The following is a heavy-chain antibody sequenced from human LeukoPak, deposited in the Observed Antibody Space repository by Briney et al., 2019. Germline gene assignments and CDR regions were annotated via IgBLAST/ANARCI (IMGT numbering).Heavy chain of an antibody. CDR3: ARDLGYGAYYFDY. Sequence: SETLSLTCIVSGGSISTYYCSWIRQPAGKGLEWIGRIYTSGSTNYNPSLESRVTISIDKSKNQFSLNLSSVTAEDTAVYYCARDLGYGAYYFDYWGQGMLVTVSS. D-gene: IGHD5-18*01. CDR2: IYTSGST. V-gene: IGHV4-4*07. CDR1: GGSISTYY. J-gene: IGHJ4*02.